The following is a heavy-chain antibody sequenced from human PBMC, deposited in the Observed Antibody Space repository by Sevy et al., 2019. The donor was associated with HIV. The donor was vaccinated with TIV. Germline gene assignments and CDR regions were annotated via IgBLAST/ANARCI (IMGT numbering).Heavy chain of an antibody. CDR3: AREERKAAAGTYYYYGMDV. J-gene: IGHJ6*02. CDR1: GYTFTSYD. D-gene: IGHD6-13*01. Sequence: ASVKVSCKASGYTFTSYDINWVRQATGQGLEWMGWMNPNSGNTGYPQKFQGRVTMTRNTSISTAYMELSSLRSEDTAVYNCAREERKAAAGTYYYYGMDVWGQGTTVTVSS. CDR2: MNPNSGNT. V-gene: IGHV1-8*01.